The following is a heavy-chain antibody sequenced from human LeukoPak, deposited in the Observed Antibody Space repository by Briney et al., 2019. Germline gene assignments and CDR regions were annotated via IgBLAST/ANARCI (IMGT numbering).Heavy chain of an antibody. CDR2: ISSISSYI. V-gene: IGHV3-21*01. CDR3: ARDPSGTYYPRVSGALDI. CDR1: GFTFSSDS. Sequence: GGSLRLSCAASGFTFSSDSMNWVRQAPGKGLEWVSSISSISSYIYYADSVKGQFTVSRDKAKHSLYLQMDSLRAEDTAVYYCARDPSGTYYPRVSGALDIWGQGTMFTVSS. D-gene: IGHD1-26*01. J-gene: IGHJ3*02.